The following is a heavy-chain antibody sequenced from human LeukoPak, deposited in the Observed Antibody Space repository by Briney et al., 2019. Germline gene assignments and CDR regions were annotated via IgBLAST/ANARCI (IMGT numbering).Heavy chain of an antibody. CDR3: AREGYSYGHFDY. J-gene: IGHJ4*02. Sequence: KPGGSLRLSCAASGFTFSSYSMNWVRQAPGKGLEWVSSISSSSSYIYYVDSVKGRFTISRDNAKNSLYLQMNSLRAEDTAVYYCAREGYSYGHFDYWGQGTLVTVSS. D-gene: IGHD5-18*01. CDR1: GFTFSSYS. CDR2: ISSSSSYI. V-gene: IGHV3-21*01.